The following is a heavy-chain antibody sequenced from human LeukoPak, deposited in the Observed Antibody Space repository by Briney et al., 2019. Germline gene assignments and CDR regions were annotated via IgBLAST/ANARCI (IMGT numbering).Heavy chain of an antibody. J-gene: IGHJ6*03. CDR2: INPNSGGT. CDR1: GYTFTGYY. V-gene: IGHV1-2*02. Sequence: ASVKVSCKASGYTFTGYYMHWVRQAPGQGLEWMGWINPNSGGTNYAQKFQGRVTMTRDTSITTAYMELSRLRSDDTAVYYCARRVALSFCTNGVCSYYYYYMDVWGKGTTVTVSS. CDR3: ARRVALSFCTNGVCSYYYYYMDV. D-gene: IGHD2-8*01.